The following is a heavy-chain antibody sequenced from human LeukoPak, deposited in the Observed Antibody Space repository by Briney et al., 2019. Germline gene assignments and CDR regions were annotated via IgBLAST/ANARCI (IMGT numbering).Heavy chain of an antibody. CDR1: GFSFSNAR. V-gene: IGHV3-15*01. Sequence: KPGRSLRLSCAASGFSFSNARMSWVRQAPGKGLEWVGRIKRKSEGGTTDDAAPVKGRFTISRDDSKNMLYLQMNSLQSEDTGVYYCTTDSGETGLYLDYWGQGTLVTVSS. CDR2: IKRKSEGGTT. CDR3: TTDSGETGLYLDY. D-gene: IGHD3-10*01. J-gene: IGHJ4*02.